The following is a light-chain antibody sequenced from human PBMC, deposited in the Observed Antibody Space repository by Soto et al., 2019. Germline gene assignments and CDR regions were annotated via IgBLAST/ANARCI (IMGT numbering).Light chain of an antibody. CDR1: QSVRSSY. CDR3: QQYGSSPRT. J-gene: IGKJ1*01. V-gene: IGKV3-20*01. CDR2: GAS. Sequence: EIVLTQSPGTLSLSPGERATLSCRASQSVRSSYLAWYQQKPGQAPRLLIYGASSRATGIPDRFSGSGSGTDFTLTMSRLAPEDFAVYYCQQYGSSPRTFGQGTKVEIK.